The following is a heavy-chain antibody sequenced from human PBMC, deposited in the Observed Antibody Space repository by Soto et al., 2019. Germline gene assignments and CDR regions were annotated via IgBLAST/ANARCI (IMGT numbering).Heavy chain of an antibody. CDR2: IYYSGST. CDR1: GGSISSYY. V-gene: IGHV4-59*01. J-gene: IGHJ5*02. CDR3: ARDCRGRYCSSGGVRTLAWFDP. D-gene: IGHD2-2*01. Sequence: SETLSLTCTVSGGSISSYYWSWIRQPPGKGLEWIGYIYYSGSTNYNPSLKSRVTISVDTSKNQFSLKLSSVTAADTAVYYCARDCRGRYCSSGGVRTLAWFDPWGQGTLVTVSS.